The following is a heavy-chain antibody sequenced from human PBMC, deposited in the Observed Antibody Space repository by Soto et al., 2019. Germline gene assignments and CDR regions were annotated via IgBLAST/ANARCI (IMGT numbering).Heavy chain of an antibody. V-gene: IGHV3-23*01. CDR3: AKVKWFGELSLFDY. CDR2: ISGGGSTK. J-gene: IGHJ4*02. D-gene: IGHD3-10*01. Sequence: GGSLRLSCVGSGFTFSSYVMSWVRQAPGKGLEWVSGISGGGSTKYYADSVKGRFTISRDNSKNTLYLQMDSLRAEDTAVYYCAKVKWFGELSLFDYWGQGTLVTVSS. CDR1: GFTFSSYV.